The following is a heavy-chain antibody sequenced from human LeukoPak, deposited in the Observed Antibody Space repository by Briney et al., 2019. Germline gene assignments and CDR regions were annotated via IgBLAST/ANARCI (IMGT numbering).Heavy chain of an antibody. CDR3: AREMITVTTFVGRDDAFDI. CDR1: GYTFTSNY. CDR2: ISPSGGST. Sequence: ASVKVSCKAFGYTFTSNYMHWVRQAPGQGPEWMGVISPSGGSTTYAQKFQGRVTMTTDTSTSTAYMELRSLRSDDTAVYYCAREMITVTTFVGRDDAFDIWGQGTMVTVSS. D-gene: IGHD4-17*01. J-gene: IGHJ3*02. V-gene: IGHV1-46*01.